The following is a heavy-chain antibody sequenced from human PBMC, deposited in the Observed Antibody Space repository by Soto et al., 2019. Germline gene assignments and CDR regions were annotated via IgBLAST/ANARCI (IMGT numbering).Heavy chain of an antibody. CDR3: ARWSYLDY. Sequence: VGSLRLSCAASGFSFGSYALSWVRQAPGKGLEWVSTISGSDGKTFYADSVKGRFSISRDTSQNTLYLQMNSLRADDTAIYYCARWSYLDYWGQGTRVTVSS. CDR2: ISGSDGKT. J-gene: IGHJ4*02. V-gene: IGHV3-23*01. D-gene: IGHD3-3*01. CDR1: GFSFGSYA.